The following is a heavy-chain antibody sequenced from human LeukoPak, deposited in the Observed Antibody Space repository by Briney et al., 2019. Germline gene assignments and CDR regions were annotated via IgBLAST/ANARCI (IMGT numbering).Heavy chain of an antibody. D-gene: IGHD2-2*01. J-gene: IGHJ3*02. V-gene: IGHV1-8*03. Sequence: ASVKVSCKASGYTFTSYDINWVRQATGQGLEWMGWMNPNSGNTGYAQKFQGRVTITRNTSISTAYMELSSLRSEDTAVYYCARSAAYCSSTSCDAFDIWGQGTMITVSS. CDR1: GYTFTSYD. CDR2: MNPNSGNT. CDR3: ARSAAYCSSTSCDAFDI.